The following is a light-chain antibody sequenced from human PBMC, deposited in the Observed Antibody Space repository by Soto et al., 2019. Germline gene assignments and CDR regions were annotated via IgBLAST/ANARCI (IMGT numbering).Light chain of an antibody. Sequence: QSALTQPPSASGSPGQSVTISCTGTSSDVGGYNFVSWYQQQPGNAPKLIIYEINKRPSGVPDRFSGSKSGNTASLTVSGLQAEDEADYYCTSYAGSNNRYVFGTGTKLTVL. CDR1: SSDVGGYNF. J-gene: IGLJ1*01. CDR2: EIN. CDR3: TSYAGSNNRYV. V-gene: IGLV2-8*01.